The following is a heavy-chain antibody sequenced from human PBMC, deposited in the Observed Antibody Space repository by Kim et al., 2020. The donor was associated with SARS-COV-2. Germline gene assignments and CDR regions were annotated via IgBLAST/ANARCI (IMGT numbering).Heavy chain of an antibody. Sequence: SETLSLTCTVSGGSISSYYWSWIRQPPGKGLEWIGYIYYSGSTNYNPSLKSRVTISVDTSKNQFSLKLSSVTAADTAVYYCARRGGYSYGFIYYWYFDLWGRGTLVTVSS. D-gene: IGHD5-18*01. CDR1: GGSISSYY. CDR2: IYYSGST. V-gene: IGHV4-59*01. CDR3: ARRGGYSYGFIYYWYFDL. J-gene: IGHJ2*01.